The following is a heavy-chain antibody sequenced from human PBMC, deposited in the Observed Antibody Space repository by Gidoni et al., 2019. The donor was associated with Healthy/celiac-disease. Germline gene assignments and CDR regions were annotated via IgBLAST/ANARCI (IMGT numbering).Heavy chain of an antibody. CDR1: GFTFCSYA. Sequence: EVQLLESGGGLVQPGGSLRLSCAASGFTFCSYAMRWVRQAPGKGLEWVSAISGSGGSTYYADSVKGRFTISRDNSKNTLYLQMNSLRAEDTAVYYCAKDPALVGATTPHYYHYGMDVWGQGTTVTVSS. CDR3: AKDPALVGATTPHYYHYGMDV. V-gene: IGHV3-23*01. J-gene: IGHJ6*02. D-gene: IGHD1-26*01. CDR2: ISGSGGST.